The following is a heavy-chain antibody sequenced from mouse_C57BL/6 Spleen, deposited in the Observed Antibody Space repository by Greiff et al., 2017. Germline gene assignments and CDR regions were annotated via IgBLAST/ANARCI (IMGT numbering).Heavy chain of an antibody. D-gene: IGHD2-1*01. CDR1: GFTFSSYG. CDR3: ARHGKRDYFDY. J-gene: IGHJ2*01. CDR2: ISSGGSYT. Sequence: EVQVVESGGDLVKPGGSLKLSCAASGFTFSSYGMSWVRQTPDKRLEWVATISSGGSYTYYPDSVKGRFTISRDNAKNTLYLQMSSLKSEDTAMYYCARHGKRDYFDYWGQGTTLTVSS. V-gene: IGHV5-6*01.